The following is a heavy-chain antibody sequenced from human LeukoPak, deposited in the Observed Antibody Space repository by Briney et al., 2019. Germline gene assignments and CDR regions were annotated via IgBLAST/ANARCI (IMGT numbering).Heavy chain of an antibody. D-gene: IGHD6-19*01. J-gene: IGHJ4*02. CDR3: AKDIRSSGWSKYFDN. Sequence: PGGSLRLSCAASGFTFSNYWMHWVRQAPGKGLVWVARIDSDGSSTSYADSVKGRFTFSRDNAKNTLYLQMNSLRAEDTAVYYCAKDIRSSGWSKYFDNWGQGTLVTVSS. CDR2: IDSDGSST. V-gene: IGHV3-74*01. CDR1: GFTFSNYW.